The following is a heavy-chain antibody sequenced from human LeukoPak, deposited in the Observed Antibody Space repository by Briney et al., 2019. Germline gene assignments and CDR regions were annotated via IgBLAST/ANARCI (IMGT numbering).Heavy chain of an antibody. CDR2: INHSGST. Sequence: SETLSLTCAVYGGSFSGYYWSWIRQPPGKGLEWIGEINHSGSTNYNPSLKSRVTISVDTSKNQFSLKLSSVTAADTAVYYCARGRGSSGYYYYYMDVWGKGTTVTVSS. CDR3: ARGRGSSGYYYYYMDV. V-gene: IGHV4-34*01. J-gene: IGHJ6*03. CDR1: GGSFSGYY. D-gene: IGHD3-22*01.